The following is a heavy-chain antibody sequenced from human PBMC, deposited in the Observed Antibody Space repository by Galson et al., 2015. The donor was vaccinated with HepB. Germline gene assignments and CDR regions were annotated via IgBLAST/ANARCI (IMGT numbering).Heavy chain of an antibody. CDR2: ISGSGGST. D-gene: IGHD1-26*01. Sequence: SLRLSCAASGFTFSSYVMSWVRRAPGKGLEWVSAISGSGGSTYYADSVEGRFTISRDNSKNTLYLQMNSLRAEDTAVYYCAKDPELLSYYYYGMDVWGQGTTVTVSS. CDR3: AKDPELLSYYYYGMDV. V-gene: IGHV3-23*01. J-gene: IGHJ6*02. CDR1: GFTFSSYV.